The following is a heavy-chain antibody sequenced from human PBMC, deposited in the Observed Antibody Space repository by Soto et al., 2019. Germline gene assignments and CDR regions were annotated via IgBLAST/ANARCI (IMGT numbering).Heavy chain of an antibody. CDR3: AKVYNDDWSHFDV. CDR1: GFSFRIHS. J-gene: IGHJ4*02. CDR2: ISGSGGST. D-gene: IGHD3-9*01. Sequence: EVQLLESGGGLVRPGGSLRLSCAASGFSFRIHSMTWVRQAPGRGLEWVSGISGSGGSTHYAASVRGRFIISRENSVDSLYLQLNNLRAEYTAVYYCAKVYNDDWSHFDVWGQGTLVTVSS. V-gene: IGHV3-23*01.